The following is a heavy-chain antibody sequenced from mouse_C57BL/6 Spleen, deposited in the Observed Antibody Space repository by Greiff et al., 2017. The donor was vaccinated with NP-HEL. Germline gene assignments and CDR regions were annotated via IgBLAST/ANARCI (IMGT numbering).Heavy chain of an antibody. V-gene: IGHV1-72*01. CDR2: IDPNSGGT. CDR1: GYTFTSYW. CDR3: ARGDYYGSSSDY. J-gene: IGHJ2*01. Sequence: QVQLQQSGAELVKPGASVKLSCKASGYTFTSYWMHWVKQRPGPGLEWIGRIDPNSGGTKYNEKFKSKATLTVDKPSSTAYMQLSSLTSEDSAVYYCARGDYYGSSSDYWGQGTILTVSS. D-gene: IGHD1-1*01.